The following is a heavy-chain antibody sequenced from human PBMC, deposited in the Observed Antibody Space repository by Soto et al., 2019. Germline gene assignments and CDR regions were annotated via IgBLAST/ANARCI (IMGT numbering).Heavy chain of an antibody. J-gene: IGHJ4*02. Sequence: GGSLRLSCAASGFTFSNAWMNWVRQAPGKGLEWVGRIKSKTDGGTTDYAAPVKGRFTISRDDSKNTLYLQMNSLKTEDTAVYYCTTGLTDIVATITGYWGQGTLVTVSS. D-gene: IGHD5-12*01. V-gene: IGHV3-15*07. CDR1: GFTFSNAW. CDR3: TTGLTDIVATITGY. CDR2: IKSKTDGGTT.